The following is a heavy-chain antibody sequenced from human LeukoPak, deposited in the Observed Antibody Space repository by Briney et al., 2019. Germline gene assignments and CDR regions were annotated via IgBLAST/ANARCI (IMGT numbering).Heavy chain of an antibody. V-gene: IGHV3-33*08. CDR1: GFTFSSYG. CDR2: IWYGGSNK. J-gene: IGHJ4*02. D-gene: IGHD1-26*01. CDR3: AREGNGMVDY. Sequence: GASLRLSCAASGFTFSSYGMHWVRQAPGKGLEWVAVIWYGGSNKYYADSVKGRFTISRDNAKNSLYLQMNSLRAEDTAVYYCAREGNGMVDYWGQGTLVTVSS.